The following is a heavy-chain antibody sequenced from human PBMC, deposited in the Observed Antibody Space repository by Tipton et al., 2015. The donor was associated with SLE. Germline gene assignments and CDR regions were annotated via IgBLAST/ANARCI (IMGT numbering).Heavy chain of an antibody. Sequence: LRLSCTVSGGSISTYYWSWIRQPPGKGLEWIGYIYYSGSTNYNPSLKSRVTISVDTSKNQFYLKLSSVTAADTAVYYCARLTMVRGVIPPYFDYWGQGTLVPVSS. V-gene: IGHV4-59*01. CDR3: ARLTMVRGVIPPYFDY. J-gene: IGHJ4*02. CDR2: IYYSGST. D-gene: IGHD3-10*01. CDR1: GGSISTYY.